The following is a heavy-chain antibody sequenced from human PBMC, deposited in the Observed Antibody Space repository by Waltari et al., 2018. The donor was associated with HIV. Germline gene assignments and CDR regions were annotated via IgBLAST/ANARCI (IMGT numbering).Heavy chain of an antibody. CDR3: AREGTYYYDFDI. D-gene: IGHD3-10*01. V-gene: IGHV1-46*01. CDR1: GYTLTTYY. Sequence: QVQLVPSGAEVKKPGASVKVSCTASGYTLTTYYMHWVGQAPGQGLEWMGIINPSGGSTSYAQKFQGRVTMTRDTSTSTVYMELSSLRSEDTAVYYCAREGTYYYDFDIWGQGTMVTVSS. J-gene: IGHJ3*02. CDR2: INPSGGST.